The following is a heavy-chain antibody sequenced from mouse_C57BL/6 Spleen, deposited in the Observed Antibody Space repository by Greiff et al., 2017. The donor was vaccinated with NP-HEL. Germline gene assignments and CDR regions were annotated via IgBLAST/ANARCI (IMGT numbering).Heavy chain of an antibody. CDR2: IDPSDSET. V-gene: IGHV1-52*01. Sequence: QVQLQQPGAELVRAGSSVKLSCKASGYTFTSYWMHWVKQRPIQGLEWIGNIDPSDSETHYNQKFKDKATLTVDKSSSTAYMQLSSLTSEDSAVYYCARGAYSSYWYFDVWGTGTTVTVSS. D-gene: IGHD2-12*01. CDR3: ARGAYSSYWYFDV. J-gene: IGHJ1*03. CDR1: GYTFTSYW.